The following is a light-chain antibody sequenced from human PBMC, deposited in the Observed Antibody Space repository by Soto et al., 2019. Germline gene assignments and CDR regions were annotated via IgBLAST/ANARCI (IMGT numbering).Light chain of an antibody. CDR3: SSHGGSNNPYV. V-gene: IGLV2-8*01. CDR2: DVT. CDR1: SSEIGGYNF. J-gene: IGLJ1*01. Sequence: QSALTQPPSASGSPGQSVAISCTGTSSEIGGYNFVSWYQQHPGKAPKLMIYDVTKRPSGVPDRFSGSKSGNTATLIVSGLQAEDEADYYCSSHGGSNNPYVFGPGTKVTVL.